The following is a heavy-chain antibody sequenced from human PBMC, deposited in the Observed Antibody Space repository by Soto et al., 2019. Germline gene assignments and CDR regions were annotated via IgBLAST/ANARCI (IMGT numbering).Heavy chain of an antibody. CDR3: ARERSVGYCITTTCPKPFYYYAMDV. D-gene: IGHD2-2*01. CDR2: IIPVFGTP. Sequence: SVKGSCKAAGYTFTSYYMHWVRQDTGQGLEWMGGIIPVFGTPDYAQKFQGRVTITADESTRTASMELSSLRSDDTAVYYCARERSVGYCITTTCPKPFYYYAMDVWGQGTTVTVSS. V-gene: IGHV1-69*13. CDR1: GYTFTSYY. J-gene: IGHJ6*02.